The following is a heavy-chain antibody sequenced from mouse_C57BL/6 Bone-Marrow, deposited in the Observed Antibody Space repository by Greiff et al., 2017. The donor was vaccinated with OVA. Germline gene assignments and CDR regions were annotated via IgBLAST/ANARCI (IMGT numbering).Heavy chain of an antibody. D-gene: IGHD2-5*01. CDR1: GFSLTSYG. V-gene: IGHV2-2*01. CDR2: IWSGGST. J-gene: IGHJ4*01. Sequence: VQLQQSGPGLVQPSQSLSITCTVSGFSLTSYGVPWVRQSPGKGLEWMGVIWSGGSTDYNEAFISRLRISKDNSNSQVFFKMISLQSDDTAIYYCASPYSNYDYYAMDYWGQGTSVTVSS. CDR3: ASPYSNYDYYAMDY.